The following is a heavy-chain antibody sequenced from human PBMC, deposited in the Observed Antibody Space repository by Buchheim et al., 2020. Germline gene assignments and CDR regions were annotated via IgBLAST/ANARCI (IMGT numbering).Heavy chain of an antibody. CDR2: IYYSGST. D-gene: IGHD3-10*01. Sequence: QVQPQESGPVLVKPSETLSLTCTVSGGSISSYYWSWIRQPPGKGLEWIGYIYYSGSTNYNPSLKSRVTISVDTSKNQFSLKLSSVTAADTAVYYCARDSDGEGSHRIMDVWGQGTT. V-gene: IGHV4-59*01. CDR3: ARDSDGEGSHRIMDV. CDR1: GGSISSYY. J-gene: IGHJ6*02.